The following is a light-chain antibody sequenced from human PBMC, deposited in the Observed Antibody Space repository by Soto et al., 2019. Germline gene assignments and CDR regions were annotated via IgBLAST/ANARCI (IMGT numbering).Light chain of an antibody. Sequence: EIVLTQSPGTLSLSPGERATLSCRASQSVRSSYLAWFQQKPGQAPRLLIYGASSRATGIPDRFSGSESGTDFTLTISRLEPEDFAVYDCQPYGSTPKTFGQGTKLEIK. J-gene: IGKJ2*01. CDR2: GAS. V-gene: IGKV3-20*01. CDR3: QPYGSTPKT. CDR1: QSVRSSY.